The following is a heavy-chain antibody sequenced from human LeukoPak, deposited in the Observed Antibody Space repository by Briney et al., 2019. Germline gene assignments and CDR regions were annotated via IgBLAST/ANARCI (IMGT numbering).Heavy chain of an antibody. CDR1: GFTFSSYG. CDR2: ISYDGSNK. J-gene: IGHJ4*02. CDR3: AKDPGSSWYYFDY. V-gene: IGHV3-30*18. D-gene: IGHD6-13*01. Sequence: GRSLRLSCAASGFTFSSYGMHWVRQAPGKGLEWVAVISYDGSNKYYADSVKGRFTISRDNSKNTLYLQMNSLRAEDTAVYYCAKDPGSSWYYFDYWAREPWSPSPQ.